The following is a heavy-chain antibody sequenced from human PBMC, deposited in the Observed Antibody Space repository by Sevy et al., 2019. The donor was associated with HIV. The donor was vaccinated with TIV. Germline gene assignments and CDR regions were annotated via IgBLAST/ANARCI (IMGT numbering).Heavy chain of an antibody. Sequence: GGSLRLSCAASGFTLSSYSMNWVRQAPGKGLEWVSSISGSSSYIYYADSVKGRFTISRDNAKNSLYLQMNSLRAEDTAVYYCARFCSGGSCFYHDAFDIWGQGTMVTVSS. CDR3: ARFCSGGSCFYHDAFDI. D-gene: IGHD2-15*01. J-gene: IGHJ3*02. CDR2: ISGSSSYI. V-gene: IGHV3-21*01. CDR1: GFTLSSYS.